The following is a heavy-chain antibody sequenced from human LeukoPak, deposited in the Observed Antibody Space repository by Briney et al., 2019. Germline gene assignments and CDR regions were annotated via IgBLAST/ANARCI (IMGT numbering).Heavy chain of an antibody. CDR2: IYYSGST. V-gene: IGHV4-39*01. CDR3: ARPTDYYDSSGYLV. D-gene: IGHD3-22*01. CDR1: GGSISSSSYY. J-gene: IGHJ4*02. Sequence: SETLSLTCTVSGGSISSSSYYWGWIRQPPGKGLEGIGSIYYSGSTYYNPSLKSRVTISVDTSKNQFSLKLSSVTAADTAVYYCARPTDYYDSSGYLVWGQGTLVTVSS.